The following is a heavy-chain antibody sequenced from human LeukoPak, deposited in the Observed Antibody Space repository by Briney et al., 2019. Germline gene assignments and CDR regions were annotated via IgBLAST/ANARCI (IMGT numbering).Heavy chain of an antibody. Sequence: PGWSLRLSCAASGFIFSDYYMSWTRQAPGKGLDWVSYISNAASTIYYADSVKGRFTISRDNARNSLFLQMNSLRVEDTAVYYCARVTRRNYGPWAFDYWGQGTLATVSS. CDR2: ISNAASTI. CDR3: ARVTRRNYGPWAFDY. J-gene: IGHJ4*02. D-gene: IGHD1-7*01. CDR1: GFIFSDYY. V-gene: IGHV3-11*04.